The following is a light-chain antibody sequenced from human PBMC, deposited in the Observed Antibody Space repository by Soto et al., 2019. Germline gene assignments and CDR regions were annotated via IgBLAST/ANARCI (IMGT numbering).Light chain of an antibody. CDR3: QQYNSFVWA. CDR2: DAS. V-gene: IGKV1-5*01. Sequence: DIQMTQSPSTLSASVEDRVTITCRASRSIGTWLAWYQQKPGKAPKLLIYDASTLESGVPSRFSGSGSGTDFTLTISSLQPDDFASYYCQQYNSFVWAFGQGTKVDIK. CDR1: RSIGTW. J-gene: IGKJ1*01.